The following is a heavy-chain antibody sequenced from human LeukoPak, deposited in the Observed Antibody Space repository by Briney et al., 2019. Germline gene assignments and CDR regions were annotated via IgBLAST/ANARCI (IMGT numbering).Heavy chain of an antibody. Sequence: GRSLRLSCAASGFTFSSYAMHWVRQAPGKGLEWVAVISYDGSNKYYADSVKGRFTISRDNSKNTLYLQMNSLRAEDTAVYYCAREAGTGRGKWSDPWGQGTLVTVSS. D-gene: IGHD3-10*01. CDR3: AREAGTGRGKWSDP. CDR1: GFTFSSYA. V-gene: IGHV3-30*04. CDR2: ISYDGSNK. J-gene: IGHJ5*02.